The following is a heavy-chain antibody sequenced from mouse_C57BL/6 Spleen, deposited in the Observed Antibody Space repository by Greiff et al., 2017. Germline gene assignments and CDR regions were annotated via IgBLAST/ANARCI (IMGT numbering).Heavy chain of an antibody. Sequence: QVHVKQSGAELVRPGASVTLSCKASGYTFTDYEMHWVKQTPVHGLEWIGAIDPETGGTAYNQKFKGKAILTADKSSSTAYMELRSLTSEDSAVYYCTREGFTTDYYAMDYWGQGTSVTVSS. CDR2: IDPETGGT. D-gene: IGHD1-1*01. V-gene: IGHV1-15*01. CDR1: GYTFTDYE. CDR3: TREGFTTDYYAMDY. J-gene: IGHJ4*01.